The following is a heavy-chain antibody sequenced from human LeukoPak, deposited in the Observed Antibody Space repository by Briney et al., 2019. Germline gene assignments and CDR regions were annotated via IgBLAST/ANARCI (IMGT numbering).Heavy chain of an antibody. Sequence: SETLSLTCTVSGGSISSSSYYWGWIRQPPGKGLEWIGSIYYSGSTYYNPSLKSRVTISVDTSKNQFSLKLSSVTAADTAVYYCARDRGIAVAGSRHDYYYYYYMDVWGKGTTVTISS. CDR1: GGSISSSSYY. CDR2: IYYSGST. V-gene: IGHV4-39*07. CDR3: ARDRGIAVAGSRHDYYYYYYMDV. D-gene: IGHD6-19*01. J-gene: IGHJ6*03.